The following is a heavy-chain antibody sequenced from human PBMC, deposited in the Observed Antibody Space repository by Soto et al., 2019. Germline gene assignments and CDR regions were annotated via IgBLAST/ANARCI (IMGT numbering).Heavy chain of an antibody. J-gene: IGHJ6*02. V-gene: IGHV4-34*01. CDR1: GGSFSGYY. Sequence: PSETLSLTCAVYGGSFSGYYWSWIRQPPGKGLEWIGEINHSGSTNYNPSLKSRVTISVDTSKNQFSLKLSSVTAADTAVYYCARLAQRYYYYSGMDVWGQGTTVTVSS. CDR3: ARLAQRYYYYSGMDV. CDR2: INHSGST. D-gene: IGHD1-1*01.